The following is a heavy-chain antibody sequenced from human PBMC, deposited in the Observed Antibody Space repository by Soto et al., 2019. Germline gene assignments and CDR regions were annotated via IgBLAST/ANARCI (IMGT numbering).Heavy chain of an antibody. V-gene: IGHV4-31*03. J-gene: IGHJ5*02. Sequence: QVQLQESSAGLVKPSQTLSLTCTVSGASMSSGGYYWTWIRQSPGKGLEWIGYIYYSGSTYYNPSLESRVAISLDTSRSQFSLTLHSVTAADTAIYYCARDRHNNFFDPWGQGTLVTVSS. D-gene: IGHD6-6*01. CDR3: ARDRHNNFFDP. CDR1: GASMSSGGYY. CDR2: IYYSGST.